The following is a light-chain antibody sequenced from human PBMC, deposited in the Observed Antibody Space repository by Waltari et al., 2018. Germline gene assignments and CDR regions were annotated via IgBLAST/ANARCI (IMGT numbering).Light chain of an antibody. J-gene: IGLJ2*01. CDR1: GSNIGAGYD. V-gene: IGLV1-40*01. Sequence: QSVLTQPPSVSGAPGQRVTISCPGSGSNIGAGYDVHWYQQLPGKAPKRLIYGTSTRPLGGPDRYFGSQSGTSASLAITGLQAEDEADYYCQSYDTSLSVVFGGGTKLTVL. CDR3: QSYDTSLSVV. CDR2: GTS.